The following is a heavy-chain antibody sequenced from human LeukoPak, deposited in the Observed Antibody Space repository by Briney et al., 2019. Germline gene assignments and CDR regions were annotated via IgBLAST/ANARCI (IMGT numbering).Heavy chain of an antibody. D-gene: IGHD2-2*01. CDR1: GFTFSSFA. CDR3: AKRTSTNWHPIDF. Sequence: HPGGSLRLSCAASGFTFSSFAMSWVRQAPGRGLEWASAISKSGSNTYYADSVRGRFTISRDNSKNTLYLQMRSLGGEDTAVYYCAKRTSTNWHPIDFWGQGTLVTVSS. J-gene: IGHJ4*02. CDR2: ISKSGSNT. V-gene: IGHV3-23*01.